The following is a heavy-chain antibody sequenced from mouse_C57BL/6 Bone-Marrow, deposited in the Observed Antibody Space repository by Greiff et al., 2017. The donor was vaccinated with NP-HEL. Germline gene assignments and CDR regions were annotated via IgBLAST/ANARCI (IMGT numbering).Heavy chain of an antibody. D-gene: IGHD1-1*01. CDR1: GYTFTSYW. CDR2: IHPSDSDT. V-gene: IGHV1-74*01. Sequence: VQLQQPGAELVKPGASVKVSCKASGYTFTSYWMHWVKQRPGQGLEWIGRIHPSDSDTNYNQKFKGKATLTVDKSSSTAYMQLSSLTSEDSAVYYCAIDYYGSSFFMDYWGQGTSVTVSS. CDR3: AIDYYGSSFFMDY. J-gene: IGHJ4*01.